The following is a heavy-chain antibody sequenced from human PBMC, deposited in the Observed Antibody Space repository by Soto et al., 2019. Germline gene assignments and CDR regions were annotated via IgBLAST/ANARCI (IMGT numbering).Heavy chain of an antibody. CDR1: GFTFRSFT. J-gene: IGHJ5*02. CDR3: TRDASRDSSARGWFDP. CDR2: ISSNSAYI. Sequence: GGSLRLSCAASGFTFRSFTMNWVSQAPGKGLEWVSTISSNSAYIYYTDALRGRFTISRDNAKNSLHLQMNSLRAEDTAVYYCTRDASRDSSARGWFDPWGPGTLVTVSS. V-gene: IGHV3-21*01. D-gene: IGHD6-13*01.